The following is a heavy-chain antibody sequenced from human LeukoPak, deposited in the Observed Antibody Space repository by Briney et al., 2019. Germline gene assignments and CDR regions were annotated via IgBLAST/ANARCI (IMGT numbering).Heavy chain of an antibody. J-gene: IGHJ4*02. CDR2: LIPLFGTA. V-gene: IGHV1-69*01. D-gene: IGHD3-9*01. Sequence: GASVKVFCKASGGTYSRYAISGVPQARGQGFEGMGGLIPLFGTAIYAQKFQGRVTITADESTSKAYMELSSLRSEDTAVYYCASRGLLYDMLTGYYNWELDYWGQRTLVTVSS. CDR1: GGTYSRYA. CDR3: ASRGLLYDMLTGYYNWELDY.